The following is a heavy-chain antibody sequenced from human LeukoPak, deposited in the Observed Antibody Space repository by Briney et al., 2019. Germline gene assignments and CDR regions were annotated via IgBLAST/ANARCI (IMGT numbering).Heavy chain of an antibody. D-gene: IGHD3-22*01. CDR3: AKDGSSGYFYFDN. V-gene: IGHV3-23*01. CDR2: ISGSGGST. Sequence: GGSLRLSCAASGFTFSSYAMGWVRQPPGKGLEWFSVISGSGGSTYYADSVKGRFTISRDNSKNTLYLQMNSLRAEDTAVYYCAKDGSSGYFYFDNWGQGTLVTVSS. CDR1: GFTFSSYA. J-gene: IGHJ4*02.